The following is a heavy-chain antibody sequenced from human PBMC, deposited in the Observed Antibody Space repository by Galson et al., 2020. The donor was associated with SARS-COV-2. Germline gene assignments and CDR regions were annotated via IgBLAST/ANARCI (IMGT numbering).Heavy chain of an antibody. CDR1: GFTFRNSG. CDR3: AKDPDGYNEYYFAS. J-gene: IGHJ4*02. CDR2: IWSDGSKK. Sequence: GGSLRLSCATSGFTFRNSGMHWVRQAPGKGLEWVAVIWSDGSKKFYADSVRGRFVISRDNSRKTLYLEMNSLRADDTALYYCAKDPDGYNEYYFASWGQGILVSVAS. V-gene: IGHV3-33*06. D-gene: IGHD5-18*01.